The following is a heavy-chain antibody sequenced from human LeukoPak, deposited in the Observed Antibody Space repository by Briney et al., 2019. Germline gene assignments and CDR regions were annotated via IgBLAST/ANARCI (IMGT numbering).Heavy chain of an antibody. CDR2: IYHRGNT. J-gene: IGHJ4*02. Sequence: SSETLSLTCSVSCYSISSGHYLGWVRQPPGTGLEWIGSIYHRGNTYCNPSLKSRVTISVDTSKHQFSLNLSSVTAADTAVYYCARHGYIAVAGTVDYWGQGTLITVSS. V-gene: IGHV4-38-2*01. CDR1: CYSISSGHY. CDR3: ARHGYIAVAGTVDY. D-gene: IGHD6-19*01.